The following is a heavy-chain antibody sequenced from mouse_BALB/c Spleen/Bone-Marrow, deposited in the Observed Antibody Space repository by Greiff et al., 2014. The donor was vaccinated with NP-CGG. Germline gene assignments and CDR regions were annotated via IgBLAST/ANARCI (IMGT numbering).Heavy chain of an antibody. CDR1: GFNIKDTY. CDR2: IDPANGNT. J-gene: IGHJ3*01. CDR3: AHDAPFAY. Sequence: DVKLVESGAELVRPGASVKLSCTTSGFNIKDTYIHWVKQRPEQGLEWIGRIDPANGNTKYDPEFQGKATITADTSSNTAYLHLSSLTSEDTAVYSCAHDAPFAYWGQGTLVTVSA. V-gene: IGHV14-3*02. D-gene: IGHD2-3*01.